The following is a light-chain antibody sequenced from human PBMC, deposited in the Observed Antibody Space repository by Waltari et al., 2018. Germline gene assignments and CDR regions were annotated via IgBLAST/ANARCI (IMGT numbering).Light chain of an antibody. CDR2: AAS. V-gene: IGKV1-9*01. CDR3: HQLNSYRA. J-gene: IGKJ3*01. CDR1: QDISIH. Sequence: DIQLTQSPSFLSASVGDRVTITCRASQDISIHLAWYQQKPGKAPKLLIYAASTLQSGVPSRFSGSGSGTEFTLTISSLQPEDFATYYCHQLNSYRAFGPGAKVEIK.